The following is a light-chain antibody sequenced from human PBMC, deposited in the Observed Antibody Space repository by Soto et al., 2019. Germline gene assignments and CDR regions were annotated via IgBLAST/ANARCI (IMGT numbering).Light chain of an antibody. CDR1: QSISDN. V-gene: IGKV3-15*01. J-gene: IGKJ4*01. CDR3: QQYKSWPPLT. Sequence: DIVMTQSPAILSVSLGERATLSCLASQSISDNLAWYQQRSGQAPRLLIYGASTRATGVPARVSGSGSGTEFTLTISSLQSDDFAIYYCQQYKSWPPLTFGGGNKVE. CDR2: GAS.